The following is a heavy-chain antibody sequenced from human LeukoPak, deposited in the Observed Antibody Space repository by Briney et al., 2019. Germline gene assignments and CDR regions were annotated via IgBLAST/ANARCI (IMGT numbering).Heavy chain of an antibody. Sequence: PSETLSLTCAVYGGSFSGYYWSWTRQPPGKGLEWIGEINHSGSTDYNPSLKSRVTISVDTSKNQFSLKLSSVTAADTAVYYCASMYYDHNWGQGTLVTVSS. CDR3: ASMYYDHN. CDR1: GGSFSGYY. D-gene: IGHD3-3*01. J-gene: IGHJ4*02. V-gene: IGHV4-34*01. CDR2: INHSGST.